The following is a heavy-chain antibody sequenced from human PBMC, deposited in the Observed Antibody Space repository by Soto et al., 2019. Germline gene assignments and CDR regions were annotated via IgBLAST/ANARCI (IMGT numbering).Heavy chain of an antibody. CDR1: GFTFTSSS. Sequence: SVKVSCKASGFTFTSSSVQWVRQARGQRLEWIRWIVVGSGNTNYGQKFQERVTITRDMSTSTAYMELSSLRFEDTAVYFFAAKRPEYNWNRVSYYGMDVWGQGTTVTVSS. V-gene: IGHV1-58*01. CDR3: AAKRPEYNWNRVSYYGMDV. CDR2: IVVGSGNT. D-gene: IGHD1-20*01. J-gene: IGHJ6*02.